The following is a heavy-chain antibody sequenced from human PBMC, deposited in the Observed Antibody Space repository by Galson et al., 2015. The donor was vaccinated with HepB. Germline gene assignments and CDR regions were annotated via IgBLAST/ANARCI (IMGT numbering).Heavy chain of an antibody. D-gene: IGHD6-19*01. CDR2: VDPGSGSK. V-gene: IGHV1-46*01. Sequence: SVKVSCKASGYTFITYYMHWVRQAPGQGLEWMGMVDPGSGSKMYAQQFQGSVAMASDTSTSTFHMDLSSLKSEDTAVYYCARGLAVAGAYYYHYGMDVWGQGTSVTVSS. CDR1: GYTFITYY. CDR3: ARGLAVAGAYYYHYGMDV. J-gene: IGHJ6*02.